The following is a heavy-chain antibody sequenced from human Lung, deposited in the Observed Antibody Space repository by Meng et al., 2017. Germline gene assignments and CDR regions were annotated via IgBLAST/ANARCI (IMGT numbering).Heavy chain of an antibody. D-gene: IGHD4-11*01. CDR2: INHSGST. J-gene: IGHJ4*02. CDR3: ARGPTTMAHDFDY. V-gene: IGHV4-34*01. CDR1: GGSFSDYY. Sequence: GQIQQWGAGLLKPSETLSRTCVVSGGSFSDYYWSWIRHPPGKGLEWIGEINHSGSTNYSPSLESRATISVDTSQNNPSLKLSSVTAADSAVYYCARGPTTMAHDFDYWGQGTLVTVSS.